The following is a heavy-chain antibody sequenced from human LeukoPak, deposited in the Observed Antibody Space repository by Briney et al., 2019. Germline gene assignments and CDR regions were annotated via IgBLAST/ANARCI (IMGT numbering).Heavy chain of an antibody. CDR3: ASGRTYCGGDCLPSDAFDI. V-gene: IGHV1-2*02. Sequence: ASVKVSSKASGYTFTGYYMHWVRQAPGQRLEWMGWLNPNSGGTNYAQKFQGRVTMTRDTSISTAYMELSRLRSDDTAVYYCASGRTYCGGDCLPSDAFDIWGQGTMVTVSS. D-gene: IGHD2-21*01. J-gene: IGHJ3*02. CDR1: GYTFTGYY. CDR2: LNPNSGGT.